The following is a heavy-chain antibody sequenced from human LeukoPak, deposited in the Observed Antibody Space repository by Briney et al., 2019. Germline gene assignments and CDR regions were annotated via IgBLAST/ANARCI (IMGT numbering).Heavy chain of an antibody. D-gene: IGHD3-3*01. CDR1: GYSISSGYY. J-gene: IGHJ5*02. CDR3: ARTGGLRFLEWLPQPNWFDP. V-gene: IGHV4-38-2*02. Sequence: NPSETLSLTCTVSGYSISSGYYWGWIRQPPGKGLEWIGSIYHSGSTNYNPSLKSRVTISVDTSKNQFSLKLSSVTAADTAVYYCARTGGLRFLEWLPQPNWFDPWGQGTLVTVSS. CDR2: IYHSGST.